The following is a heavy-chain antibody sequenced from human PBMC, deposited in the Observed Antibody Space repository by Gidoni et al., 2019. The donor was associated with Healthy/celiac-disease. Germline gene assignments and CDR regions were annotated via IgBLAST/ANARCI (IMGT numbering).Heavy chain of an antibody. D-gene: IGHD3-3*01. CDR3: TREHYDFWSGHLFDC. J-gene: IGHJ4*02. CDR1: GFTFGAYA. Sequence: EVQLVESGGGLVQPGRSLRLSCTASGFTFGAYAISWFRQAPGKGRGWLVFIRSKAYGGTTEYAASVEGRFTISRDDSKSIAYLQMNSLKAEDTALYYCTREHYDFWSGHLFDCWGQGTLVTVSS. CDR2: IRSKAYGGTT. V-gene: IGHV3-49*03.